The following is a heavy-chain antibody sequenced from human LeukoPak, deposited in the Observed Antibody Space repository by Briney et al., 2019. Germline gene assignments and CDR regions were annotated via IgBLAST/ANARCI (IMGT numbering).Heavy chain of an antibody. Sequence: SQTLSLTCALYGDSLSSNSAAWHWPRQSPSRGLEWLGRTYYRSKWFNDLALSAKSRITVNPDSSKNQSSLQLNSVTPEDTAVYYCSIERDLGIAQTNFDFWGQGTLVTVSS. CDR2: TYYRSKWFN. J-gene: IGHJ4*02. CDR1: GDSLSSNSAA. D-gene: IGHD2-21*01. CDR3: SIERDLGIAQTNFDF. V-gene: IGHV6-1*01.